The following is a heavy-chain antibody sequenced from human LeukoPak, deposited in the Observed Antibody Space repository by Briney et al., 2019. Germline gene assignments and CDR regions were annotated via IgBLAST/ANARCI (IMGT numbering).Heavy chain of an antibody. D-gene: IGHD3-16*01. CDR2: IYYSGST. CDR3: ARGGGLAERAFDI. Sequence: SETLSLTCTVSGGSISSYYWSWIRQPPGKGLEWIGYIYYSGSTYYNPSLKSRVTISVDTSKNQFSLKLSSVTAADTAVYYCARGGGLAERAFDIWGQGTMVTVSS. CDR1: GGSISSYY. J-gene: IGHJ3*02. V-gene: IGHV4-30-4*08.